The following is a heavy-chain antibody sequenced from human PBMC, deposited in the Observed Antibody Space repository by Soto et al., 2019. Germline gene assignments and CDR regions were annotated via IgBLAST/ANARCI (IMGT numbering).Heavy chain of an antibody. Sequence: SQTLSLTCAISGDSVSSNSAAWTWIRQSPSRGLEWLGRTYYRSKWYNDYAVSVKSRITINPDTSKNQFSLQLNSVTPEDTAVYYCARERGYCSGGSCYPSDYYYYYYMDVWGKGTTVTVSS. CDR3: ARERGYCSGGSCYPSDYYYYYYMDV. V-gene: IGHV6-1*01. D-gene: IGHD2-15*01. J-gene: IGHJ6*03. CDR2: TYYRSKWYN. CDR1: GDSVSSNSAA.